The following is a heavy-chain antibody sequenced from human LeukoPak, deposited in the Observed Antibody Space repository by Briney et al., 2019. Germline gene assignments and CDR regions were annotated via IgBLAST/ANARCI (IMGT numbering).Heavy chain of an antibody. CDR2: INHSGST. CDR1: GGSFSGYY. V-gene: IGHV4-34*01. Sequence: SETLSLTCAVYGGSFSGYYWSWIRQPPGKGLEWIGEINHSGSTNYNPSLKSRVTISVDTSKNQFSLKLSSVTAADTAVCYCARGAQTVDTPVAGIDYWGQGTLVTVSS. CDR3: ARGAQTVDTPVAGIDY. J-gene: IGHJ4*02. D-gene: IGHD6-19*01.